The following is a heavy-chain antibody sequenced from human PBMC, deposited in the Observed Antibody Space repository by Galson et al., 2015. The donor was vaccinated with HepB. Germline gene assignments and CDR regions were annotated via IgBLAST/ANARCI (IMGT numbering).Heavy chain of an antibody. CDR2: TYYRSKWYN. V-gene: IGHV6-1*01. Sequence: CAISGDSVSSNSAAWNWIRQSPSRGLEWLGRTYYRSKWYNDYAVSVKSRITINPDTSKNQFSLQLNSVTPEDTAVYYCARELGYCSGGSCYSGSYYYGMDVWGQGTTVTVSS. CDR3: ARELGYCSGGSCYSGSYYYGMDV. D-gene: IGHD2-15*01. CDR1: GDSVSSNSAA. J-gene: IGHJ6*02.